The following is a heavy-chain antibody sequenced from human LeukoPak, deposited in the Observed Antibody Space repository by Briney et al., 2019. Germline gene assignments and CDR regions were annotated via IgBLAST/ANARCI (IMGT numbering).Heavy chain of an antibody. CDR1: GFTFSNYG. Sequence: PGGSLRLSCAASGFTFSNYGMTWVRQAPGKGLEWVSGISGSGGDTYYADSVKGRFTISRDNPKSTLYLQMNTLRAEDTAVYYCAKNRGDLMSSRVGCDYWGQGALVTVSS. CDR3: AKNRGDLMSSRVGCDY. V-gene: IGHV3-23*01. D-gene: IGHD3-16*01. J-gene: IGHJ4*02. CDR2: ISGSGGDT.